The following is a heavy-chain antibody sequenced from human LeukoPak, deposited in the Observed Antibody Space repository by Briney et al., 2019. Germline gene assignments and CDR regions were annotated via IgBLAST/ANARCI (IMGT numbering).Heavy chain of an antibody. D-gene: IGHD4-23*01. V-gene: IGHV3-53*04. CDR1: AFTVRDNY. Sequence: GGSLRLSSAASAFTVRDNYMYWVCQAPGQGLEWGSVIHSGGSTYYADAAKGRFTISKHSSRNTLSLQINSLRDDDSAMYYCARGCPTVGTPGRAHYYVSWGQGTLVIVSS. J-gene: IGHJ4*02. CDR2: IHSGGST. CDR3: ARGCPTVGTPGRAHYYVS.